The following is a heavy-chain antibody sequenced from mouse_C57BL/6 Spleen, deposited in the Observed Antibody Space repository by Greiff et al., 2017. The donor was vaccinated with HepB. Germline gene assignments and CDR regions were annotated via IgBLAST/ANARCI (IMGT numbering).Heavy chain of an antibody. CDR3: ARGNSNYAMDY. Sequence: VQLKQSGPELVKPGASVKISCKASGYSFTGYYMNWVKQSPEKSLEWIGEINPSTGGTTYNQKFKAKATLTVDKSSSTAYMQLKSLTSEDSAVYYCARGNSNYAMDYWGQGTSVTVSS. CDR2: INPSTGGT. D-gene: IGHD2-5*01. V-gene: IGHV1-42*01. J-gene: IGHJ4*01. CDR1: GYSFTGYY.